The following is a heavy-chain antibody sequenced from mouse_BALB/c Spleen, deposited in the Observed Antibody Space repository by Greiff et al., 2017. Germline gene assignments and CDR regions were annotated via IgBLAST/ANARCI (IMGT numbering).Heavy chain of an antibody. V-gene: IGHV1S56*01. D-gene: IGHD1-1*01. CDR1: GYTFTSYD. Sequence: VQLQQSGPELVKPGALVKISCKASGYTFTSYDINGVKQRPGQGLEWIGWIYPGDGSTKYNENFKGKATLTADTSSSTAYMQLISLTYENSAVYFCARTHGSAMDDWGQGTSVTVSS. CDR2: IYPGDGST. J-gene: IGHJ4*01. CDR3: ARTHGSAMDD.